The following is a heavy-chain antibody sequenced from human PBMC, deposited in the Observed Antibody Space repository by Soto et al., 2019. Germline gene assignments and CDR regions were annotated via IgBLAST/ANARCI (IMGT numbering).Heavy chain of an antibody. CDR3: AKELGYCTNGVCLALDYYYYGMDV. J-gene: IGHJ6*02. Sequence: GGSLRLSCAASGFTLNSYAMSWVRQAPGKGLEWVSAISGSGDNTYYVDSVKGRFTISRDNSKNTLYLQMNSLRAEDTAVYYCAKELGYCTNGVCLALDYYYYGMDVWGQGTTVTVSS. D-gene: IGHD2-8*01. CDR2: ISGSGDNT. V-gene: IGHV3-23*01. CDR1: GFTLNSYA.